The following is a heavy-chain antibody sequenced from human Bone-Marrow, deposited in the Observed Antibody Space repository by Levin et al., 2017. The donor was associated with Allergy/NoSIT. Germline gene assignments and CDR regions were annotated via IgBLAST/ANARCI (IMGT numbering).Heavy chain of an antibody. J-gene: IGHJ3*01. CDR3: ARDLGDGYNAWGAFDV. V-gene: IGHV3-30*04. CDR2: ISYDGSSK. D-gene: IGHD5-24*01. CDR1: RFTFSSYA. Sequence: GGSLRLSCAASRFTFSSYALHWVRQAPGRGLEWVALISYDGSSKYYADSVQGRFTVSRDNSRNTLYLQLTSLRVEDTAVYFCARDLGDGYNAWGAFDVWGQGTMVTVSS.